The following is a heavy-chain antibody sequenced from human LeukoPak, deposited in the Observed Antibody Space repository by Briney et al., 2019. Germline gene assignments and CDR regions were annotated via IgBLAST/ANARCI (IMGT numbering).Heavy chain of an antibody. CDR2: INHSGST. D-gene: IGHD3-10*01. CDR3: ARLSMVRGRAFDP. V-gene: IGHV4-34*01. Sequence: PSETLSLTCAVYGGSFSGYYWSWIRQPPGKGLEWIGEINHSGSTNYNPSLKSRVTISVDTSKNQFSLKLSSVTAADTAVYYCARLSMVRGRAFDPWGQGTLVTVSS. J-gene: IGHJ5*02. CDR1: GGSFSGYY.